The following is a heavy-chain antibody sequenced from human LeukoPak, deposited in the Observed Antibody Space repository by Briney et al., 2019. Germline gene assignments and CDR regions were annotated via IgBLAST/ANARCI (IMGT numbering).Heavy chain of an antibody. CDR2: ISSSSSYI. CDR1: GFTFSSYS. J-gene: IGHJ4*02. V-gene: IGHV3-21*01. CDR3: ATYSTSTAFDY. Sequence: PGGSLRLSCAASGFTFSSYSMNWVRQAPGKGLEWVSSISSSSSYIYYADSVKGRFTISRDNAKNSLFLQMNSLRAEDTAVYYCATYSTSTAFDYWGQGTLVTVSS. D-gene: IGHD6-6*01.